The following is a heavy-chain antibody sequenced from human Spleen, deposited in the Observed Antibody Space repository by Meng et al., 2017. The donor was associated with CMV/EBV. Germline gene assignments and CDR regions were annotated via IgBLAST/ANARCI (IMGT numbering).Heavy chain of an antibody. V-gene: IGHV3-43*01. Sequence: GGSLRLSCAASGFTFDDFTMHWVRQAPGKGLEWVSLITWNGDRTYYADSVKGRFFITRDSSKNSLYLQMNSLRTEDTALYYCAKHSDISSVYYYYGLDVWGRGTAVTVSS. J-gene: IGHJ6*02. CDR3: AKHSDISSVYYYYGLDV. CDR2: ITWNGDRT. D-gene: IGHD6-6*01. CDR1: GFTFDDFT.